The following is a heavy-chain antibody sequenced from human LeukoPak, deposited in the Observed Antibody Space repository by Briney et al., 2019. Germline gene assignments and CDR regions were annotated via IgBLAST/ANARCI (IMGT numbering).Heavy chain of an antibody. V-gene: IGHV1-18*01. CDR3: ARDLPGYCSGGSCYSSDY. CDR2: ISAYNGNT. Sequence: ASVKVSCKASGYTFTSYGISWVRQAPGQGLEWMGWISAYNGNTNYAQKLQGRVTMTTDTSTSTAYMEPRSLRSDGTAVYYCARDLPGYCSGGSCYSSDYWGQGTLVTVSS. D-gene: IGHD2-15*01. CDR1: GYTFTSYG. J-gene: IGHJ4*02.